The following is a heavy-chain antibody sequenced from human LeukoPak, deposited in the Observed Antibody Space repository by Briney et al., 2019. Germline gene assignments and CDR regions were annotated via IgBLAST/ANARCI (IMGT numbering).Heavy chain of an antibody. V-gene: IGHV4-4*07. D-gene: IGHD3-3*01. Sequence: SETLSLTCTVSGVSISSYYWSWIRQPAGKGLEWIGRIYTSGSTNYNPSLKSRVTISVDTSKNQFSLKLSSVTAADTAVYYCARESITIFGVAKYYFDYWGQGTLVTVSS. J-gene: IGHJ4*02. CDR1: GVSISSYY. CDR3: ARESITIFGVAKYYFDY. CDR2: IYTSGST.